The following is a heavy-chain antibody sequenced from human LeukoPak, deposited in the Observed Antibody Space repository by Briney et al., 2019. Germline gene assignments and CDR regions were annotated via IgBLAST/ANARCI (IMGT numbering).Heavy chain of an antibody. V-gene: IGHV3-23*01. Sequence: GGSLRLSCAASGFTFSSYAMSWVRQAPGKGLEWVSAISGSGGSTYYADSVKGRFTISRDNSKNTLYLQMDSLRAEDTAVYYCASLWFGELARFYWGQGTLVTVSS. CDR3: ASLWFGELARFY. CDR1: GFTFSSYA. CDR2: ISGSGGST. D-gene: IGHD3-10*01. J-gene: IGHJ4*02.